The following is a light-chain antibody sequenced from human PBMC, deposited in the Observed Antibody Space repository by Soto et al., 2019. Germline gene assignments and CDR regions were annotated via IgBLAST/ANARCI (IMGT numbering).Light chain of an antibody. CDR1: SSDVGGYTY. J-gene: IGLJ2*01. CDR3: SSYAGNDIVL. Sequence: QSVLTQPPSASGSPGQSVTISCTGTSSDVGGYTYVSWYQQHPGKAPKLLIHDVTERPSGVPDRFSGSRSDSTASLTVSGLQAEDEAAYYCSSYAGNDIVLFGGGTKLTVL. V-gene: IGLV2-8*01. CDR2: DVT.